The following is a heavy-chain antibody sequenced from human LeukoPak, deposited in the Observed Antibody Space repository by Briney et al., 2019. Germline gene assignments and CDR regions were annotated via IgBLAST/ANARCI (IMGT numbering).Heavy chain of an antibody. D-gene: IGHD2-15*01. CDR1: GSTFSHDA. CDR2: IGGSSSFI. J-gene: IGHJ4*02. V-gene: IGHV3-21*01. CDR3: AREKVSWGPCSGGSCSKFDY. Sequence: RGSLRLSSTVSGSTFSHDAMNWVRQAAGKGLESVATIGGSSSFIHYADSLEGRLTISRDNAKSSVYLQLRSMRVEDMSVSYCAREKVSWGPCSGGSCSKFDYWREETVVSVSS.